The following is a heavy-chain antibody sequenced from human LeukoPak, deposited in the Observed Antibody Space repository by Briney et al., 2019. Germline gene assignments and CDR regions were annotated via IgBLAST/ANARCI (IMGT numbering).Heavy chain of an antibody. CDR3: ARDPYYSNHLDF. J-gene: IGHJ4*02. CDR2: LSGSGAGT. D-gene: IGHD4-11*01. Sequence: GGSLRLSCAASGFTFSDYALGWVRQAPGRGLEWVATLSGSGAGTYYSDSVQGRFTISRDNSKRTLFLQMNSLRAEDTAVYYCARDPYYSNHLDFLGQGTLVTVSS. CDR1: GFTFSDYA. V-gene: IGHV3-23*01.